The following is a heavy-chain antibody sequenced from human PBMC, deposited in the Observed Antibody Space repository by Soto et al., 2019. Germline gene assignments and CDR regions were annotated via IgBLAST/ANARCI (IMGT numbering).Heavy chain of an antibody. CDR2: INPNSCGT. V-gene: IGHV1-2*04. J-gene: IGHJ4*02. CDR1: GYTFTGYY. Sequence: ASVKVSCNASGYTFTGYYMHWARHAPGQGLEWMGWINPNSCGTNYAQKFQGWVTMTRDTSISTAYMELNRLRSDDTAVYYCARAGDRFYYFNYWGQVPLVTVST. D-gene: IGHD3-16*01. CDR3: ARAGDRFYYFNY.